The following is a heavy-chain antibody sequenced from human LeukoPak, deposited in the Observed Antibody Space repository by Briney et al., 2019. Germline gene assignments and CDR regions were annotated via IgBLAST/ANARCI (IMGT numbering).Heavy chain of an antibody. CDR2: ISGSGGST. J-gene: IGHJ4*02. V-gene: IGHV3-23*01. Sequence: GGSLRLSCAASGFTFSSYAMSWVRQAPGKGLEWVSAISGSGGSTYYADSVKGRFTISRDNSKNTLYLQMNSLRAEDTAVYYCAKTLGVVVVAATHYFDYWGQATLVTVSS. D-gene: IGHD2-15*01. CDR3: AKTLGVVVVAATHYFDY. CDR1: GFTFSSYA.